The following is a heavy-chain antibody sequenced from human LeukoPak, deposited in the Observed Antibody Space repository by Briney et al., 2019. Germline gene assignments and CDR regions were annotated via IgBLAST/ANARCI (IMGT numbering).Heavy chain of an antibody. J-gene: IGHJ6*02. Sequence: GGSLRLSCAASGFTFSSYAMHGLRQAPERGVEGGAVISYDGSNKYYADSVKGRFTISSDNSKNTLYLQMNSLRAEDTAVYYCARDQIAVAGGVGYGMDLWGQGTTVPVSS. V-gene: IGHV3-30-3*01. CDR1: GFTFSSYA. CDR3: ARDQIAVAGGVGYGMDL. D-gene: IGHD6-19*01. CDR2: ISYDGSNK.